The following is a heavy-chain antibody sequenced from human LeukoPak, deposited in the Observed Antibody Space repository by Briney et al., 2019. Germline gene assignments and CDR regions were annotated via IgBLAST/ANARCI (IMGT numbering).Heavy chain of an antibody. CDR3: ARRVRYSSGWYLFDY. Sequence: GGSLRLSCAASGFTFSDYYMSWLRQAAGKGLEWVSYISSSGSTIYYADSVKGRFTISRDNAKNSLYLQMNSLRAEDTAVYYCARRVRYSSGWYLFDYWGQGTLVTVSS. CDR2: ISSSGSTI. J-gene: IGHJ4*02. D-gene: IGHD6-19*01. CDR1: GFTFSDYY. V-gene: IGHV3-11*01.